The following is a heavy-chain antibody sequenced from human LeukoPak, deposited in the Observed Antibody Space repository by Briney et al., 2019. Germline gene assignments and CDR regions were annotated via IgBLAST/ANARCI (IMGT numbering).Heavy chain of an antibody. CDR2: ITGSGSNT. V-gene: IGHV3-23*01. CDR3: AKEASGHISDYIDY. CDR1: RFTFSGYA. Sequence: GGSLRLSCAASRFTFSGYAMSWVRQAPGKGLEWVSAITGSGSNTYYADSVKGRFTISRDNSKNTLYLQTNSLRADDTAVYYCAKEASGHISDYIDYWGQGTLVTVSS. D-gene: IGHD5-12*01. J-gene: IGHJ4*02.